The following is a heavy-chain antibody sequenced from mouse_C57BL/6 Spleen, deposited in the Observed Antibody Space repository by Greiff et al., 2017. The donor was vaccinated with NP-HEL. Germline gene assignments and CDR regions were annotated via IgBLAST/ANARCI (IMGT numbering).Heavy chain of an antibody. V-gene: IGHV14-4*01. Sequence: EVQLQQSGAELVRPGASVKLSCTASGFNIKDDYMHWVKQRPEQGLEWIGWIDPENGDTEYASKFQGKATITADTSSNTAYLQLSSLTSEDTAVYYCTTWYYGSSDFDYWGQGTTLTVSS. D-gene: IGHD1-1*01. CDR3: TTWYYGSSDFDY. J-gene: IGHJ2*01. CDR1: GFNIKDDY. CDR2: IDPENGDT.